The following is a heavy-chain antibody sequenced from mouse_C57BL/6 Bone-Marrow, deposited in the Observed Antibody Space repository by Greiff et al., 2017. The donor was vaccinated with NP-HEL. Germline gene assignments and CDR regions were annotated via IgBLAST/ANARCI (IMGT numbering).Heavy chain of an antibody. Sequence: QVQLQQSGPELVKPGASVKISCKASGYSFSSSWMNWVKQRPGKGLEWIGRIYPGDGDTNYNGKFKGKATLTADKSSSTAYMQLSSLTSEDSAVYFCARKGGNLDYWGKGTSVTVSS. J-gene: IGHJ4*01. CDR3: ARKGGNLDY. CDR2: IYPGDGDT. V-gene: IGHV1-82*01. D-gene: IGHD1-1*01. CDR1: GYSFSSSW.